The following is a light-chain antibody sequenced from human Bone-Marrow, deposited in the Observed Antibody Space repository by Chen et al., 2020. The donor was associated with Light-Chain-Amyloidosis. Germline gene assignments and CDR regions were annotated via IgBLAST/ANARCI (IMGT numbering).Light chain of an antibody. Sequence: DLHMTQSPSSLSVSVGGRVTITCRTSQNIMSSLSWYQQKPGQAPKLLIYTASTLQSGVPSRFSGSGSGTDFTLTITSVQPDDFATYYCQQSYSSPTFGGGTKVEIK. CDR2: TAS. V-gene: IGKV1-39*01. CDR3: QQSYSSPT. CDR1: QNIMSS. J-gene: IGKJ4*01.